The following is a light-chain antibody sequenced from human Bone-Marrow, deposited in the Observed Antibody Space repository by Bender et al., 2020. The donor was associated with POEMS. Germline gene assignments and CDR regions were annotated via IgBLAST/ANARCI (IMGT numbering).Light chain of an antibody. V-gene: IGLV2-14*03. CDR2: DVT. CDR1: SSDIGTYHF. Sequence: QSALTQPASVSGSPGQSINISCTGTSSDIGTYHFVAWYQQHPDKAPKLLIYDVTNRPSGVSNRFSGSKSANTASLTISGLQAEDEADYYCYSYTTSDTFVFGTGTKVTVL. CDR3: YSYTTSDTFV. J-gene: IGLJ1*01.